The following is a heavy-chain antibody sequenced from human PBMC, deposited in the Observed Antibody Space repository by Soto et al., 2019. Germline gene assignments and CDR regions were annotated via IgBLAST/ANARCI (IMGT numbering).Heavy chain of an antibody. CDR3: AQQLVLGDGWFAP. J-gene: IGHJ5*02. CDR1: GYTFTSYA. Sequence: ASVKVSCKASGYTFTSYAMHWVRQAPGQRLEWMGWINAGNGNTKYSQKFQGRVTITRDTSASTAYIELSSLRSEDTAVYYCAQQLVLGDGWFAPGGQGTLVTVSS. V-gene: IGHV1-3*01. CDR2: INAGNGNT. D-gene: IGHD6-13*01.